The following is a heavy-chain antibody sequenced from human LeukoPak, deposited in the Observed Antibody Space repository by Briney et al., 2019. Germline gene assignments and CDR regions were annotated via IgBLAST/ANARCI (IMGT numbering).Heavy chain of an antibody. CDR3: TKDWSADY. V-gene: IGHV3-23*01. CDR2: ISPDGSDT. Sequence: QPGGSLRLSCTASGFTFSDYAMTWVRQAPGKGLELVSAISPDGSDTKYAGSVKGRSTISRDNSKKTLFLQMNSLRVEDTAVYYCTKDWSADYWGQGTLVTVSS. CDR1: GFTFSDYA. J-gene: IGHJ4*02.